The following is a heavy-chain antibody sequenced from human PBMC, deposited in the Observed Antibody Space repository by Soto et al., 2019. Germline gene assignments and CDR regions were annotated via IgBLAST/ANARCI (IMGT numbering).Heavy chain of an antibody. J-gene: IGHJ4*02. Sequence: SETLSLTCTVSGGSISSSSYYWGWIRQPPGKGLEWIGYIYYSGSTNYNPSLKSRVTISVDTSKNQFSLKLSSVTAADTAVYYCARGLRVHSGYDFDYWGQGTLVTVSS. V-gene: IGHV4-61*05. CDR2: IYYSGST. D-gene: IGHD5-12*01. CDR3: ARGLRVHSGYDFDY. CDR1: GGSISSSSYY.